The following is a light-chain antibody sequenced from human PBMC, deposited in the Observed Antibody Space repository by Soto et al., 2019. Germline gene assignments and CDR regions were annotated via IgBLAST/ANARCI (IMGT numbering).Light chain of an antibody. CDR1: QSVSSY. CDR3: QQRRNGRT. J-gene: IGKJ2*01. Sequence: EIVLTQSPATLSLSPGERATLSCRASQSVSSYLAWYQQKPGQAPRLLIYDASNRAAGIPARFSGSGSGTDFTLTISSLEPEDFAVYYCQQRRNGRTCGQGTKLEIK. CDR2: DAS. V-gene: IGKV3-11*01.